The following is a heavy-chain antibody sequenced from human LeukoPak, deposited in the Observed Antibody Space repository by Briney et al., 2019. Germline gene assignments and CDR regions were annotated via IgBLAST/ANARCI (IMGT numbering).Heavy chain of an antibody. D-gene: IGHD2-2*02. V-gene: IGHV1-8*01. Sequence: GASVKVSCKASGYTFTSYDINWVRQATGQGLEWMGWMNPNSGNTGYAQKFQGRVTMTRNTSISTAYMELSSLRSEDTAVYYCARAVYCSSTSCYTGGNWFDPWGQGTLVTVSS. J-gene: IGHJ5*02. CDR1: GYTFTSYD. CDR2: MNPNSGNT. CDR3: ARAVYCSSTSCYTGGNWFDP.